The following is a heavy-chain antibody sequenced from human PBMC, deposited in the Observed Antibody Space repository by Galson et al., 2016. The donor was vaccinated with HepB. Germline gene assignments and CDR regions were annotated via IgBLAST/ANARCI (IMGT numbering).Heavy chain of an antibody. J-gene: IGHJ6*02. CDR1: GFTFSSYA. V-gene: IGHV3-23*01. Sequence: SLRLSCAASGFTFSSYAMTWVRQAPGKGLEWVSAISGSGDRTYYADSVKGRFTISRDNSENTLYVQMNSLRAEDTALYYRAKSFGSGRSSFYAMDVWGQGTTVTVSS. D-gene: IGHD3-10*01. CDR2: ISGSGDRT. CDR3: AKSFGSGRSSFYAMDV.